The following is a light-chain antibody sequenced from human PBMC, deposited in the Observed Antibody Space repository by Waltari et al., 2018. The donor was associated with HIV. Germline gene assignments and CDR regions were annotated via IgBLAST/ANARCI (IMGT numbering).Light chain of an antibody. Sequence: QSVLTQPPSTSGTSGQRVTISCSGSNSNVGSNYIYWYRQFPGAPPKPLIYRKNPRPSAVAARFSGSKSGTSASLAISGLRSGEEADYYCAVWDDTLNGPVFGGGTRVTVL. CDR1: NSNVGSNY. V-gene: IGLV1-47*01. J-gene: IGLJ2*01. CDR3: AVWDDTLNGPV. CDR2: RKN.